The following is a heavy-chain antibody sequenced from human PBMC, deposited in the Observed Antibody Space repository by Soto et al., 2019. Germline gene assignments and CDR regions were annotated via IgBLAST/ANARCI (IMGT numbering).Heavy chain of an antibody. CDR3: ARSDGYNFNWLDS. J-gene: IGHJ5*01. D-gene: IGHD2-21*01. V-gene: IGHV1-8*01. CDR2: MNPNSDNT. Sequence: QVQLVQSGAEVKTPGASVKVSCKASGYTFATYDINWVRQAPGQGLEWMGWMNPNSDNTGYAQKFQGRLTMTRDTALSVAHMELCSLRNEDTAVYYCARSDGYNFNWLDSWGQGTLVTVSA. CDR1: GYTFATYD.